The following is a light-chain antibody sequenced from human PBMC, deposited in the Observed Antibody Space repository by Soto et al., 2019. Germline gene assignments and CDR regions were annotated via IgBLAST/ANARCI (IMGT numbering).Light chain of an antibody. V-gene: IGKV4-1*01. J-gene: IGKJ1*01. CDR2: WAS. CDR1: QSVLHSSTDKNY. Sequence: DIVMTQSPDSLAVSLGERATINCKSSQSVLHSSTDKNYLAWYQQKPGQSPNLLIYWASAREYGVPDRFSGSGSGTDFTLTISSLQAEDVAVYYCQQYYSIPWTFGQGTKVEIK. CDR3: QQYYSIPWT.